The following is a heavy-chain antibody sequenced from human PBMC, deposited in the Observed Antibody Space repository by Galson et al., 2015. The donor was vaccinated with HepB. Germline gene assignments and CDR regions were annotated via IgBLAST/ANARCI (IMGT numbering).Heavy chain of an antibody. CDR2: INPSGGST. CDR3: ARGPIKNSSGYPFDY. V-gene: IGHV1-46*01. J-gene: IGHJ4*02. Sequence: SCKASGYTFTGYYMHWVRQAPGQGLEWMGIINPSGGSTSYAQKFQGRVTMTRDTSTSTVYMELSSLRSEDTAVCYCARGPIKNSSGYPFDYWGQGTLVTVSS. CDR1: GYTFTGYY. D-gene: IGHD3-22*01.